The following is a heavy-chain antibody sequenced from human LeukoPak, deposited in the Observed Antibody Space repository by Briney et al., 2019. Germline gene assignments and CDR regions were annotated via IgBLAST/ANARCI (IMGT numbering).Heavy chain of an antibody. Sequence: SETLSLTCTVSGGSIGSYYWSWIRQPPGKGLEWIGYIYSSGSTNYNPSLKSRVTISLDTSKNQFSLKLSFVTAADTAVYYCAGGVPDPGTGGLSWFDPWVQGTLVTVSS. CDR2: IYSSGST. J-gene: IGHJ5*02. CDR3: AGGVPDPGTGGLSWFDP. D-gene: IGHD2-2*01. V-gene: IGHV4-59*01. CDR1: GGSIGSYY.